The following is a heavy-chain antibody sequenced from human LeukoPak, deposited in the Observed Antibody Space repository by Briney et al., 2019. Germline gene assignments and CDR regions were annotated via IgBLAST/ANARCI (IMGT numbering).Heavy chain of an antibody. CDR3: AKRIPSGSSRADAFDI. J-gene: IGHJ3*02. CDR1: GGSISSGGYY. CDR2: IYYSGST. Sequence: SETLSLTCTVSGGSISSGGYYWSWIRQHPGKGLEWIGYIYYSGSTYYNPSLKSLVTISVDTSKNQFSLKLSSVTAADTAVYYCAKRIPSGSSRADAFDIWGQGTMVTVSS. D-gene: IGHD3-10*01. V-gene: IGHV4-31*01.